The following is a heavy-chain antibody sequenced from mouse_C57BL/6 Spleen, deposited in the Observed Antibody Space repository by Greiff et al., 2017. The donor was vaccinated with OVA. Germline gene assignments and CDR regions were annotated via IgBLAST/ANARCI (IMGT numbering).Heavy chain of an antibody. V-gene: IGHV1-59*01. CDR2: IDPSDSYT. D-gene: IGHD1-1*01. CDR3: ARGDYYGSRETWFAY. CDR1: GYTFTSYW. Sequence: QVQLQQPGAELVRPGTSVKLSCKASGYTFTSYWMHWVKQRPGQGLEWIGVIDPSDSYTNYTQKFKGKATLTVDTSSSTAYMQLSSLTSEDSAVYYCARGDYYGSRETWFAYWGQGTLVTVSA. J-gene: IGHJ3*01.